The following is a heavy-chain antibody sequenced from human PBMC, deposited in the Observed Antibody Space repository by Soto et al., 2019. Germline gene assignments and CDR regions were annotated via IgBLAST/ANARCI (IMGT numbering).Heavy chain of an antibody. CDR1: GGSLSSYY. V-gene: IGHV4-59*01. Sequence: PSENPVLTCTVSGGSLSSYYWTWIRQSPGKGLEWIGYVYFSGNTNYNPSLKSRVTISIDTSKNQFSLRLASVAAADTAFYYCGSVRPSGYVLSWGQGTLVTVSS. D-gene: IGHD6-25*01. CDR3: GSVRPSGYVLS. J-gene: IGHJ5*02. CDR2: VYFSGNT.